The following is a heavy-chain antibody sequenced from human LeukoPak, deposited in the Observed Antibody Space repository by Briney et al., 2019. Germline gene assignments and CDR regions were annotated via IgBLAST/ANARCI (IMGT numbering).Heavy chain of an antibody. J-gene: IGHJ4*02. D-gene: IGHD3-10*01. CDR2: IHYDGARS. V-gene: IGHV3-30*02. Sequence: GGSLRLSCAASGFTFSGYGMHWVRQAPGKGLEWVAFIHYDGARSYYADSVKGRFTISRDNSKNTLYLQMNSLRAEDAAVYYCARDPVSGVRGVIGYWGQGTLVTVSS. CDR3: ARDPVSGVRGVIGY. CDR1: GFTFSGYG.